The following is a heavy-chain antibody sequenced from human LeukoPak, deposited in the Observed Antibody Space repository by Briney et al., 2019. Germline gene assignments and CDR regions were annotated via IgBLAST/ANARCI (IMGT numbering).Heavy chain of an antibody. CDR1: SVSFSSSSYF. CDR2: INYSGTT. CDR3: ARLRGGVQLWGD. D-gene: IGHD3-10*01. J-gene: IGHJ4*01. V-gene: IGHV4-39*01. Sequence: SETLSLTCTVSSVSFSSSSYFCGWIRQSPGMRLEWIATINYSGTTYYNPSLKSPVTTSVDTSRNQFSLKLTSVTAADTAVYYCARLRGGVQLWGDWGQGALVTVSS.